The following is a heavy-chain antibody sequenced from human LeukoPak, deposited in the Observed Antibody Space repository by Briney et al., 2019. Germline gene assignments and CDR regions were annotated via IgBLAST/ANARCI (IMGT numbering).Heavy chain of an antibody. Sequence: GESLKISCKGSGYSFTSYWIGWVRQMPGKGLEWMGIIYPGDSDTRYSSSFQGQVTISADKSISTAYLQWSSLKASDTAMYYCARLDDSSGYYSYFGYWGQGTLVTVSS. CDR2: IYPGDSDT. V-gene: IGHV5-51*01. D-gene: IGHD3-22*01. CDR3: ARLDDSSGYYSYFGY. CDR1: GYSFTSYW. J-gene: IGHJ4*02.